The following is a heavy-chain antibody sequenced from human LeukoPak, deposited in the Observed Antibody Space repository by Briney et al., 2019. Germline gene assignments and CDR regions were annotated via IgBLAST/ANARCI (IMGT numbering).Heavy chain of an antibody. CDR2: INHSGST. CDR3: ARGRLLRTNYYDSSGYYYEDY. Sequence: SETLSLTCAVYGGSFSGYYWSWIRQPPGKGLEWIGEINHSGSTNYNPSLKSRVTISVDTSKNQLSLKLSSVTAADTAVYYCARGRLLRTNYYDSSGYYYEDYWGQGTLVTVSS. V-gene: IGHV4-34*01. CDR1: GGSFSGYY. J-gene: IGHJ4*02. D-gene: IGHD3-22*01.